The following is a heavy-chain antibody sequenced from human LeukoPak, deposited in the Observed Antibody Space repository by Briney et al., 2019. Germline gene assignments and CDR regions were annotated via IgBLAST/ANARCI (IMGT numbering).Heavy chain of an antibody. D-gene: IGHD6-19*01. Sequence: ASVKVSCKASGYTFIDSYIHWVRQAPGQGLEWMGWINPKTGGTRCSQKFQGRVTMTRGTSISTVYMEVTGLESDDTAVYYCARSSGFSRFDYWGQGALVTVSS. J-gene: IGHJ4*02. V-gene: IGHV1-2*02. CDR1: GYTFIDSY. CDR3: ARSSGFSRFDY. CDR2: INPKTGGT.